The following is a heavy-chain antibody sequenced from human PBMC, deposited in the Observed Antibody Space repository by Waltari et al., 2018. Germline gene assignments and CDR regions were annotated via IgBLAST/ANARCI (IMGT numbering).Heavy chain of an antibody. J-gene: IGHJ4*02. V-gene: IGHV3-53*01. CDR1: GFTVSRNY. Sequence: EVQLVESGGGLIQPGGSLRLSCAASGFTVSRNYLNGGRLAPGKGPEWVSVIYSGGSTYYADSVKGRFTISRDNSKNTLYLQMNSLRVEDTAMYYCARGIDGYKLGGYWGQGTLVTVSS. D-gene: IGHD7-27*01. CDR2: IYSGGST. CDR3: ARGIDGYKLGGY.